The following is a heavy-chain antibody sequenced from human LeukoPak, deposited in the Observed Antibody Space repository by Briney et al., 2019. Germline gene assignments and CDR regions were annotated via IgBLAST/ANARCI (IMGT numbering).Heavy chain of an antibody. J-gene: IGHJ6*03. CDR2: IYYSGST. D-gene: IGHD2/OR15-2a*01. CDR3: ARDLSNFHGYYYYYMDV. V-gene: IGHV4-39*02. Sequence: SETLSLTCTVSGGSISSSSYYWGWIRQPPGKGLEWIGTIYYSGSTYYNPSLMSRLTISVDTSKNQFSLRLSSVTAADTAVYYCARDLSNFHGYYYYYMDVWGKGTTVTVSS. CDR1: GGSISSSSYY.